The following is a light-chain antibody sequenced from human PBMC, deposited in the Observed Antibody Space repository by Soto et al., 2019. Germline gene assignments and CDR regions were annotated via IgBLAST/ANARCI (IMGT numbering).Light chain of an antibody. V-gene: IGKV3-11*01. J-gene: IGKJ1*01. CDR3: QEGSNWPPWT. CDR1: QSLSSY. Sequence: EIVLTQSPATLSLSPGERATLSCRASQSLSSYLAWYQQKPGQAPRLLIYDASNRATGIPARFGGSGSGTDFNLTISSIEPEDFAVYYCQEGSNWPPWTFGQGTNVEIK. CDR2: DAS.